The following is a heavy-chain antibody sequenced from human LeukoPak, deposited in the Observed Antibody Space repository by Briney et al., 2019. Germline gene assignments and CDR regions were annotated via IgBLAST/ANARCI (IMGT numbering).Heavy chain of an antibody. CDR3: AKVNDLGDFDY. J-gene: IGHJ4*02. V-gene: IGHV3-23*01. Sequence: GGSLRLSCAAPGFTFSSYAMSWVRQAPGKGLEWVSAISGSGGSTYYADSVKGRFTISRDNSKNTLYLQTNSLRAEDTAVYYCAKVNDLGDFDYWGQGTLVTVSS. CDR1: GFTFSSYA. CDR2: ISGSGGST. D-gene: IGHD1-1*01.